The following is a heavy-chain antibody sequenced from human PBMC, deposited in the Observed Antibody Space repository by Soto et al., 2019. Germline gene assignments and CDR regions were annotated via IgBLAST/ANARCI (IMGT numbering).Heavy chain of an antibody. Sequence: HVQLQESGPGLVKPSQTLSLTCTVSGGSICSGGYFWSWIRQHPGKGLEWIGFIYYSGRTYYNPSLKSRMTISVDTSKNHISLNLSSVTAADTAMYYCARAPNSSPTHSPLKNYYFDYWGQGTLVTVSS. CDR2: IYYSGRT. D-gene: IGHD6-13*01. J-gene: IGHJ4*02. V-gene: IGHV4-31*03. CDR1: GGSICSGGYF. CDR3: ARAPNSSPTHSPLKNYYFDY.